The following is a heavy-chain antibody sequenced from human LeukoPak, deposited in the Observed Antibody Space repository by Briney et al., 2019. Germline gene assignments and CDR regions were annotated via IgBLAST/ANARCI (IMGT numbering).Heavy chain of an antibody. CDR1: GGFISTYY. V-gene: IGHV4-59*01. D-gene: IGHD2-2*02. Sequence: SETLSLTCRVSGGFISTYYWSWIRQPPGKGLEWIGYIYYSGSTNYNPSLKSRVAISVDTSKNQFSLKLSSVTAADTAVYYCARGGCNSASCYMAPFDYWGQGTLVTVSS. CDR2: IYYSGST. CDR3: ARGGCNSASCYMAPFDY. J-gene: IGHJ4*02.